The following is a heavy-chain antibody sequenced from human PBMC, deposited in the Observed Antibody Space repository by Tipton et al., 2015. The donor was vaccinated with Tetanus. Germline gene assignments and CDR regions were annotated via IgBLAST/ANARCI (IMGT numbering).Heavy chain of an antibody. J-gene: IGHJ5*01. V-gene: IGHV3-48*02. CDR2: ISYSSTSK. Sequence: GSLRLSCAASGFTFSNYAMAWVRQAPGKGLEWVSYISYSSTSKYYADSVKGRFAISRDNAKNSLYLQMNTLRDDDTAVYYCARRGEARANWFDSWGQGTLVTVSS. CDR3: ARRGEARANWFDS. D-gene: IGHD2-21*01. CDR1: GFTFSNYA.